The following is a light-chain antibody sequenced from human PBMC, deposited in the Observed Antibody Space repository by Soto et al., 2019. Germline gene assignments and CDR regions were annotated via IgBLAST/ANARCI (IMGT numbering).Light chain of an antibody. Sequence: DIQMTQPPYSLSASVGDRVTITCRASQSISSYLNWYQQKPGKAPKLLIYAASSMQSGVPSRFSGSGSGTEFALSISSLQPEDFTTYYCQQRYSTPYTFGQGTKLEIK. CDR2: AAS. CDR3: QQRYSTPYT. J-gene: IGKJ2*01. CDR1: QSISSY. V-gene: IGKV1-39*01.